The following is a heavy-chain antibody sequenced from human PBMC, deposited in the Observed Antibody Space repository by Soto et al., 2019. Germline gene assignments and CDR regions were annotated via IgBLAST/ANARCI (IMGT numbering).Heavy chain of an antibody. Sequence: QVQLVESGGGVVQPGRSLRLSCAASGFTFSSYGMHWVRQAPGKGLEWVAVISYDGSNKYYADSVKGRFTISRDNSKNTLYLQMNSLRAEDTAVYYCAKDLRLQNTRLYYYYGMDVWGQGTTVTVSS. D-gene: IGHD4-4*01. V-gene: IGHV3-30*18. CDR3: AKDLRLQNTRLYYYYGMDV. CDR1: GFTFSSYG. J-gene: IGHJ6*02. CDR2: ISYDGSNK.